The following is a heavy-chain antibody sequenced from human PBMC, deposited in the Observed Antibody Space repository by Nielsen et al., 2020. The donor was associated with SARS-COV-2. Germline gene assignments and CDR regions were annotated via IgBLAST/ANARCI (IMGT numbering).Heavy chain of an antibody. V-gene: IGHV4-59*01. Sequence: SETLSLTCTVSGGSISSYYWSWIRQPPGKGLEWIGYIYYSGSTNYNPSLKSRVTISVDTSKNQFSLKLSSVTAADTAVYYCARDECGGGCYSNWFDPWGQGTLVTVSS. CDR3: ARDECGGGCYSNWFDP. D-gene: IGHD2-15*01. CDR1: GGSISSYY. CDR2: IYYSGST. J-gene: IGHJ5*02.